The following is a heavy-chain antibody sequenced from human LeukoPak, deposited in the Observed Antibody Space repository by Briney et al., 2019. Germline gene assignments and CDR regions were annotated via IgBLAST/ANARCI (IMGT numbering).Heavy chain of an antibody. CDR1: GYTFTGYY. CDR2: INPNSGGT. CDR3: ARDREEWFGELLLNWFDP. V-gene: IGHV1-2*02. D-gene: IGHD3-10*01. Sequence: ASVKVPCKASGYTFTGYYMHWVRQAPGQGLEWMGWINPNSGGTNYAQKFQGRVTMTRDTSISTAYMELSRLRSDDTAVYYCARDREEWFGELLLNWFDPWGQGTLVTVSS. J-gene: IGHJ5*02.